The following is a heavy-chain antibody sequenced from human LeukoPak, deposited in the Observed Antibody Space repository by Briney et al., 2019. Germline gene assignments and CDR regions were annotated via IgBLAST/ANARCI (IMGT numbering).Heavy chain of an antibody. J-gene: IGHJ5*02. CDR2: INHSGST. V-gene: IGHV4-34*01. CDR3: ARLRGYCSGGSCSGGWFHP. Sequence: PSETLSLTCAVYGGSFSGYYWSWIRRPPGKGLEWIGEINHSGSTNYNPSLKSRVTISVDTSKNQFSLKLSSVTAADTAVYYSARLRGYCSGGSCSGGWFHPWGQGTLVTVSS. D-gene: IGHD2-15*01. CDR1: GGSFSGYY.